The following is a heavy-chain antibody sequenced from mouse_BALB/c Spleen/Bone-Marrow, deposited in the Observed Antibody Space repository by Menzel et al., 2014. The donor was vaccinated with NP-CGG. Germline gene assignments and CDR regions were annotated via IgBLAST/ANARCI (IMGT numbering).Heavy chain of an antibody. Sequence: QVTLKVCGPGILQPSQTLSLTCSLSGFSLSTYDIGVGWIRQPSGKGLEWLAHIWWTDNEYYNTALKSRLTISKDTSNNQVFLKIASVDTADTATYYCARATMITTDAMDYWGQGTSVTVSS. D-gene: IGHD2-4*01. V-gene: IGHV8-11*01. CDR3: ARATMITTDAMDY. CDR1: GFSLSTYDIG. CDR2: IWWTDNE. J-gene: IGHJ4*01.